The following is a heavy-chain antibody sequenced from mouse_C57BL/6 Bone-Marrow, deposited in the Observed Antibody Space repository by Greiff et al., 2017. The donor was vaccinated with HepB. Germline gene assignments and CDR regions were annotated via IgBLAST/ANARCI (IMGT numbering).Heavy chain of an antibody. CDR1: GFTFSSYA. CDR2: ISSGGDYI. D-gene: IGHD1-1*01. V-gene: IGHV5-9-1*02. J-gene: IGHJ4*01. CDR3: TRGPLLLRWGTMDY. Sequence: EVQRVESGEGLVKPGGSLKLSCAASGFTFSSYAMSWVRQTPEKRLEWVAYISSGGDYIYYADTVKGRFTISRDNARNTLYLQMSSLKSEDTAMYYWTRGPLLLRWGTMDYWGQGTSVIVSS.